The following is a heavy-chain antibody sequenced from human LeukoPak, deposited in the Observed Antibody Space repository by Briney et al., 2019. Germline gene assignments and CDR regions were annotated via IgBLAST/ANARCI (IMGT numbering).Heavy chain of an antibody. CDR3: ARDRHYDFWSGSQTPYYYYMDV. D-gene: IGHD3-3*01. J-gene: IGHJ6*03. CDR2: IYTSGSN. Sequence: SEPLSLTCTVSGGSISSYYWSWIRQPAGKGLEWVARIYTSGSNNYNPSLKSRVTISVDKSKNQFSLKLSSVTAADTAVYYCARDRHYDFWSGSQTPYYYYMDVWGKGTTVTVSS. V-gene: IGHV4-4*07. CDR1: GGSISSYY.